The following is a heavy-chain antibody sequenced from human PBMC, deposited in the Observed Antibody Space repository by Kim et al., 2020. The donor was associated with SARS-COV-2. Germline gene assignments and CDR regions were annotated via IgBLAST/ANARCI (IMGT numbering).Heavy chain of an antibody. Sequence: SETLSLTCAVYGGSFSGYYWSWIRQPPGKGLEWIGEINHSGSTNYNPSLKSRVTISVDTSKNQFSLKLSSVTAADTAVYYCARGRMITFGGVIVKGLGNYGRDVWGQGTTVTVSS. D-gene: IGHD3-16*02. CDR1: GGSFSGYY. V-gene: IGHV4-34*01. CDR3: ARGRMITFGGVIVKGLGNYGRDV. CDR2: INHSGST. J-gene: IGHJ6*02.